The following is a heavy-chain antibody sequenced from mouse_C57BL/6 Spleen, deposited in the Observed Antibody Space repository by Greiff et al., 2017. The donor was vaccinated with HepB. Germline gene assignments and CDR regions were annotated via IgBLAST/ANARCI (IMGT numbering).Heavy chain of an antibody. CDR3: AREGGYYGSYFDY. D-gene: IGHD1-1*01. CDR2: ISDGGSYT. V-gene: IGHV5-4*01. J-gene: IGHJ2*01. Sequence: EVQLVESGGGLVKPGGSLKLSCAASGFTFSSYAMSWVRQTPEKRLEWVATISDGGSYTYYPDNVKGRFTISRDNAKNNLYLQMSHLKSEDTAMYYCAREGGYYGSYFDYWGQGTTLIVSS. CDR1: GFTFSSYA.